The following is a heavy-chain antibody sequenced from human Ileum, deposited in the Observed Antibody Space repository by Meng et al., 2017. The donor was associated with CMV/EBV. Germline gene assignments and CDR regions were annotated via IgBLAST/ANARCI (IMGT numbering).Heavy chain of an antibody. CDR1: AYTFTDYS. J-gene: IGHJ4*02. CDR3: ARETGTTFDY. Sequence: ASVKVSCKASAYTFTDYSIHWIRQAPGQGLEWMGWISPKTHTTHYVQNFHGRVTMTSDTSISTAYLDLSRLTFDDTAIYYCARETGTTFDYWGQGTRVTVAS. CDR2: ISPKTHTT. V-gene: IGHV1-2*02. D-gene: IGHD1-7*01.